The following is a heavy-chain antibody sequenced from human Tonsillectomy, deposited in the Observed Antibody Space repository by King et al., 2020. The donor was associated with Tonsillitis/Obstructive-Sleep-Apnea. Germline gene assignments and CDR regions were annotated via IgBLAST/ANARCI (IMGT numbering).Heavy chain of an antibody. CDR2: IYYSGST. D-gene: IGHD2-8*01. CDR3: ARDMVLEAGGDAFDI. Sequence: QLQESGPGLVKPSETLSLTCTVSGGSNSSYSWSWIRQPPGKGLEWIGYIYYSGSTNYNPSLKSRVTISVDTSKNQFSLKLSSVTAADTAVYYCARDMVLEAGGDAFDIWGQGTMVTVSS. CDR1: GGSNSSYS. J-gene: IGHJ3*02. V-gene: IGHV4-59*01.